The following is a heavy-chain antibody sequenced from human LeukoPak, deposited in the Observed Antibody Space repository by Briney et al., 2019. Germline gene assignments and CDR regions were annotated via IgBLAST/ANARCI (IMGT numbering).Heavy chain of an antibody. D-gene: IGHD5-24*01. CDR1: GGSISSSY. CDR3: ARDPRDGYAFDY. Sequence: PSETLSLTCTVSGGSISSSYWSWIRQPPGKGLEWIGYIYYSGSTNYNPSLKSRVTMSVDTSKNQFSLKVTSVTAADTAVYYCARDPRDGYAFDYWGQGTLVTVSS. CDR2: IYYSGST. J-gene: IGHJ4*02. V-gene: IGHV4-59*12.